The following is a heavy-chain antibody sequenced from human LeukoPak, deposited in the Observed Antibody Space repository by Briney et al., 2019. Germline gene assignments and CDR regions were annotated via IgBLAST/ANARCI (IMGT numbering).Heavy chain of an antibody. V-gene: IGHV3-23*01. Sequence: PGGSLRLSCAASGFTFSSYAMSWVRQAPGKGLEWVSAISGSGGSTYYADSVKGRFTISRDNSKNTLYLQMNSLRAEDTAVYYCAKTVDGSGSYYNGNFDYWGQGTLVTVSS. CDR3: AKTVDGSGSYYNGNFDY. CDR1: GFTFSSYA. CDR2: ISGSGGST. J-gene: IGHJ4*02. D-gene: IGHD3-10*01.